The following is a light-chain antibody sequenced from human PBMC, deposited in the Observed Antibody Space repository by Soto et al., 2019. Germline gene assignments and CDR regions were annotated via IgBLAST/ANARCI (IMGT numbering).Light chain of an antibody. CDR1: QGISSW. J-gene: IGKJ4*01. V-gene: IGKV1-12*01. CDR2: AAS. Sequence: DIQLTQSPSSVSASVGDRVTITCRASQGISSWLAWYQQKPGKAPHLLIYAASSLQSGVSSSFSGTISGTDFPLTISSLQPEDSATYYCQQANNFPLTFGGGTNVEIK. CDR3: QQANNFPLT.